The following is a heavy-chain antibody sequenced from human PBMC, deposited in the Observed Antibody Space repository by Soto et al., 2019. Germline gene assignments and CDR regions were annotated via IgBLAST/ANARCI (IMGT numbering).Heavy chain of an antibody. Sequence: VGSLRLSCAASGFTFSSYAMSWVRQAPGMGLEWVSAISGSGGTTYYADSVKGRFTISRDNSKNTLYLQMSSLRAEDTAVYYCAKVSYYYDSSGYYYFDYWGQGTLVTVSS. CDR3: AKVSYYYDSSGYYYFDY. V-gene: IGHV3-23*01. D-gene: IGHD3-22*01. CDR2: ISGSGGTT. CDR1: GFTFSSYA. J-gene: IGHJ4*02.